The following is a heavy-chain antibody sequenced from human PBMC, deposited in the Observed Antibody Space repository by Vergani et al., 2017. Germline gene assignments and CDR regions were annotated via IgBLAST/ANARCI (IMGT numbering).Heavy chain of an antibody. Sequence: VRLVESGGGLVQPGGSLRLSCAASGFTFSSYAMSWVRQAPGKGLEWVSAISGSGGSTYYADSVKGRFTISRDNSKNTLYLQMNSLRAEDTAVYYCAKDWRSGSYFTPWVDYWGQGTLVTVSS. CDR3: AKDWRSGSYFTPWVDY. V-gene: IGHV3-23*04. CDR2: ISGSGGST. CDR1: GFTFSSYA. D-gene: IGHD1-26*01. J-gene: IGHJ4*02.